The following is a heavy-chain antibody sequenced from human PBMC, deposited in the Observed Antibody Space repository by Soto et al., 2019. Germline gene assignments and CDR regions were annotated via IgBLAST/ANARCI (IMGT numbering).Heavy chain of an antibody. D-gene: IGHD6-19*01. CDR1: GGSVSSGSYY. Sequence: SETLSLTCTVSGGSVSSGSYYWSWIRQPPGKGLEWIGYIYYSGSTNYNPSLKSRVTISVDTSKNQFSLKLSSVTAADTAVYYCARGDSSGWSYFDYWGQGTLVTVSS. CDR2: IYYSGST. CDR3: ARGDSSGWSYFDY. V-gene: IGHV4-61*01. J-gene: IGHJ4*02.